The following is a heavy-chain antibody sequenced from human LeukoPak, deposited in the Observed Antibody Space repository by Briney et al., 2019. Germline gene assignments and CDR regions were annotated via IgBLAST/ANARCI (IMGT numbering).Heavy chain of an antibody. CDR3: ASNARILGY. CDR1: GFTFSTYW. D-gene: IGHD2/OR15-2a*01. V-gene: IGHV3-7*05. J-gene: IGHJ4*02. Sequence: GGSLRLSCAASGFTFSTYWMSWVRQAPGKGLEWVANIKHDGSEKNYGDSVRGRSTISRDNAKNSLYLQMDSLRAEDTAVYYCASNARILGYWGQGILVTVSS. CDR2: IKHDGSEK.